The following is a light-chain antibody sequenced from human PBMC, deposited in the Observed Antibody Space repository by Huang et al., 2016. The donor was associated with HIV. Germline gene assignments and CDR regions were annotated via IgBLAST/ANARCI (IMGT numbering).Light chain of an antibody. V-gene: IGKV4-1*01. CDR3: QQYYSTPPL. Sequence: DIVMTQSPDSLAVSLGERATINCKSSQRVLYSSNNKNYLAWYQRKPGQPPKLLIYWASTRESGVPDRFSGSGSGTDFTLTISSLQAEDVAVYYCQQYYSTPPLFGQGTKLEIK. CDR1: QRVLYSSNNKNY. CDR2: WAS. J-gene: IGKJ2*01.